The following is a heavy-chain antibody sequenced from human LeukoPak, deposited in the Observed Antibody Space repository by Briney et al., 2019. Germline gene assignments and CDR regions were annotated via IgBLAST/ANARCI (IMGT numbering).Heavy chain of an antibody. Sequence: PSETLSLTCAVSGYSISSGYYWGWIRQPPGKGXXXXXXXYHSGSTYYNPSLKSRVTISVDTSKNQFSLKLSSVTAADTAVYYCARALSYYYGSGSYYHDYWGQGTLVTVSS. V-gene: IGHV4-38-2*01. CDR1: GYSISSGYY. CDR2: XYHSGST. J-gene: IGHJ4*02. CDR3: ARALSYYYGSGSYYHDY. D-gene: IGHD3-10*01.